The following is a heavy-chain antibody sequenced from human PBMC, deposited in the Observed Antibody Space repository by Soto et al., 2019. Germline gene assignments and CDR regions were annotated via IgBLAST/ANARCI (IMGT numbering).Heavy chain of an antibody. D-gene: IGHD3-3*01. V-gene: IGHV3-74*01. CDR1: GFTFSSYW. CDR2: INSDGSST. Sequence: PGGSLRLSCAASGFTFSSYWMHWVRQAPGKGLVWVSRINSDGSSTSYADSVKGRFTISRDNAKNTLYLQMNSLRAEDTAVYYCARDYNFWSGYDLTYFDDWGQGTLVTVSS. J-gene: IGHJ4*02. CDR3: ARDYNFWSGYDLTYFDD.